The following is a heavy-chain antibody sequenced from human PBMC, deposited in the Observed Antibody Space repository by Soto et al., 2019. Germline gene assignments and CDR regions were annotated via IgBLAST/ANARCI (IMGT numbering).Heavy chain of an antibody. Sequence: SETLSLTCTVSGGSISSSSYYWGWIRQPPGKGLEWIGSIYYSGSTYYNPSLKSRVTISVDTSKNQFSLKLSSVTAADTAVYYCARQVVVAANSGVNWFDPWGQGTLVTVSS. CDR2: IYYSGST. CDR3: ARQVVVAANSGVNWFDP. J-gene: IGHJ5*02. CDR1: GGSISSSSYY. D-gene: IGHD2-15*01. V-gene: IGHV4-39*01.